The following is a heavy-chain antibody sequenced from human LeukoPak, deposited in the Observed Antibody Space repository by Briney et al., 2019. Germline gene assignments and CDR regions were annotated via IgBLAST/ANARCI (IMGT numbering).Heavy chain of an antibody. CDR1: GFTFSDYY. V-gene: IGHV3-11*01. D-gene: IGHD5-18*01. CDR3: ARDDGIVDTAMGFDY. CDR2: ISSSGSTI. J-gene: IGHJ4*02. Sequence: GGSLRLSCAASGFTFSDYYMSWIRQAPGKGLKWVSYISSSGSTIYYADSVKGRFTISRDNAKNSLYLQMNSLRAEDTAVYYCARDDGIVDTAMGFDYWGQGTLVTVSS.